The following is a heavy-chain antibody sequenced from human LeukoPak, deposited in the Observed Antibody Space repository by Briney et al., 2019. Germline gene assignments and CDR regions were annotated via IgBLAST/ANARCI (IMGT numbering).Heavy chain of an antibody. V-gene: IGHV4-59*01. D-gene: IGHD3-16*01. J-gene: IGHJ4*02. CDR3: AKVLGSGIRYFDY. CDR1: GGSISSYY. Sequence: PSETLSLTCTVSGGSISSYYWSWIRQPPGKGLEWIGYIHYCGSTDYNPSLKSRVTISVDTSKNQFSLKLSSVDAADTAVYYCAKVLGSGIRYFDYWGQGTLVTVSS. CDR2: IHYCGST.